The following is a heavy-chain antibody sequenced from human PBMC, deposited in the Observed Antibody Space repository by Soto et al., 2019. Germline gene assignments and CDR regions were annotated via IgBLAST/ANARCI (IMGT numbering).Heavy chain of an antibody. CDR2: ISGSGGST. Sequence: GGSPRLSCAASGVTFSSYAMSWVRQTPGKGLEWVSAISGSGGSTYYADSVKGRFTISRDNTRNSLYLQMNSPRAEDTAVYYCAKGPRWGQGTLVTVSS. J-gene: IGHJ4*02. CDR3: AKGPR. V-gene: IGHV3-23*01. CDR1: GVTFSSYA.